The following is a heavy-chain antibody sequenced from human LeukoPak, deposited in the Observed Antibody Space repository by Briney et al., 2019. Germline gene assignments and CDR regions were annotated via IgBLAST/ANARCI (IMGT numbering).Heavy chain of an antibody. D-gene: IGHD3-22*01. CDR2: INKDSKYI. CDR3: ARDSMIVALDAFDI. V-gene: IGHV3-21*05. Sequence: GGSLRLSCSASGSTFSNSPMNWVRQAPGKGLQWLSYINKDSKYIYYSESVRGRFTISRDNAKNSLYLQMNSLRAEDTAVYYCARDSMIVALDAFDIWGQGTMVTVSS. CDR1: GSTFSNSP. J-gene: IGHJ3*02.